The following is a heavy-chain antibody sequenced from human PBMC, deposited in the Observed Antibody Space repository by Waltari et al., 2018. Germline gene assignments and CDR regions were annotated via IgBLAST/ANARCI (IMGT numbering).Heavy chain of an antibody. Sequence: EVQLVESGGGLVQPGGSLRLSCAASGFTFSSYSMNWVRQAPGKGLEWVSYISSSISTIYYADSVKGRFTISRDNAKNSLYLQMNSLRAEDTAVYYCARDLEWLMDYWGQGTLVTVSS. CDR2: ISSSISTI. CDR1: GFTFSSYS. V-gene: IGHV3-48*04. J-gene: IGHJ4*02. D-gene: IGHD3-3*01. CDR3: ARDLEWLMDY.